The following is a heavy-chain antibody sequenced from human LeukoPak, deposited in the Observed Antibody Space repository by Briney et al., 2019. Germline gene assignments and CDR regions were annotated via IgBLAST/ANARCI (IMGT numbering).Heavy chain of an antibody. CDR3: ARESTVILYYFDY. J-gene: IGHJ4*02. CDR1: GFTFSSYA. D-gene: IGHD2-15*01. V-gene: IGHV3-30*04. CDR2: ISYDGSNK. Sequence: PGRSLRLSCAASGFTFSSYAMHWVRQASGKGLEWVAVISYDGSNKYYADSVKGRFTISRDNSKNTLYLQMNSLRAEDTAVYYCARESTVILYYFDYWGQGTLVTVSS.